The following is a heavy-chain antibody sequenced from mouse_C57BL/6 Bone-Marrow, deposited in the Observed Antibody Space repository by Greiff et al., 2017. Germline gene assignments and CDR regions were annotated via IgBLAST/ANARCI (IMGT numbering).Heavy chain of an antibody. CDR2: INPSNGGT. V-gene: IGHV1-53*01. D-gene: IGHD1-1*01. CDR3: ARGTTVVVPYAMDD. J-gene: IGHJ4*01. Sequence: QVQLQQPGTELVKPGASVKLSCKASGYTFTSYWMHWVKQRPGQGLEWIGNINPSNGGTNYNEKFKGKATMTVDKSSSTAYMQLSSLTSEDSAVYYGARGTTVVVPYAMDDWGQGTSVTVSS. CDR1: GYTFTSYW.